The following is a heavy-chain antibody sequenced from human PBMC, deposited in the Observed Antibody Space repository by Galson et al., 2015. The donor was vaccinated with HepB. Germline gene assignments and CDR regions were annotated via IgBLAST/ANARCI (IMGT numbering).Heavy chain of an antibody. CDR2: ITGKGDST. Sequence: SLRLSCAASGFAFDSHAMSWVRQAPGRGLEWISGITGKGDSTFYADSVKGRFIVSKDNSNNMLYLQMNSLRAEDAGLYFCAKGYGLFDSWGQGILVTVSS. J-gene: IGHJ5*01. V-gene: IGHV3-23*01. CDR3: AKGYGLFDS. CDR1: GFAFDSHA. D-gene: IGHD5-18*01.